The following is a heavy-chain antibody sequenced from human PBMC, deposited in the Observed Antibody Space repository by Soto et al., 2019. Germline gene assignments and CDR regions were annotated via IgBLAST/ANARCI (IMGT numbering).Heavy chain of an antibody. CDR1: GFTFSSYA. V-gene: IGHV3-23*01. D-gene: IGHD3-22*01. Sequence: GGSLRLSCAASGFTFSSYAMSWVRQAPGKGLEWVSAISGSGGSTYYADSVTGRFTISRDNSKNTLYLQMNSLRAEDTAGYYCAKDGDSITMIVVVPTGADYWGQGTLVTVSS. J-gene: IGHJ4*02. CDR2: ISGSGGST. CDR3: AKDGDSITMIVVVPTGADY.